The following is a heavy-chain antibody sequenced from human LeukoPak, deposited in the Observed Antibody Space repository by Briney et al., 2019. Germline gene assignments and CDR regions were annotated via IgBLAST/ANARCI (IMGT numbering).Heavy chain of an antibody. CDR3: AREGAEVRGVLVKYYFDY. J-gene: IGHJ4*02. CDR1: GGSISSYY. CDR2: IYTTGNT. V-gene: IGHV4-4*07. Sequence: PSETLSLTCTVSGGSISSYYWSWIRQPAAKGLEWIGRIYTTGNTNYNPSLKSRVTMSVDTSKNQFSLKLTSVTAADTAVYYCAREGAEVRGVLVKYYFDYWGQGALVTVSS. D-gene: IGHD3-10*01.